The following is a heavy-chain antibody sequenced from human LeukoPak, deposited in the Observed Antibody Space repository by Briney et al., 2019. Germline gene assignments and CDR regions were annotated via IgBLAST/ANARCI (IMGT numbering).Heavy chain of an antibody. D-gene: IGHD3-22*01. J-gene: IGHJ5*02. V-gene: IGHV4-34*01. Sequence: SETLSLTCAVYGGSFSGYYWSWIRQPPGKGLEWIGEINHSGSTNYNPSLKSRVTISVDTSKNQFSLKLSSVTAADTAVYYCASLTMIVAPWGQGTLVTVSS. CDR3: ASLTMIVAP. CDR2: INHSGST. CDR1: GGSFSGYY.